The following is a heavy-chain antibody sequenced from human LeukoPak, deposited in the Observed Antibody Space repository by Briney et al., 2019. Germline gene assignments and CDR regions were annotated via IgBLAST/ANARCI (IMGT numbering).Heavy chain of an antibody. V-gene: IGHV4-39*01. CDR2: FHSNGNT. D-gene: IGHD4-17*01. J-gene: IGHJ5*02. CDR3: ARLPTGFPNWVDP. Sequence: PSETLSLTCTVSGGSLSRSTIPYSWGWLRQPPGKGPEWIGSFHSNGNTYYNPSLKSRVIISVDSSKNQLSLTLRSVTGTDTAVYYCARLPTGFPNWVDPWGQGTLVTVSS. CDR1: GGSLSRSTIPYS.